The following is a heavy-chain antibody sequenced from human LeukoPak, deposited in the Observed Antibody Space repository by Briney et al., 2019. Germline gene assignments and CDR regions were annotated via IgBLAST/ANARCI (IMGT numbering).Heavy chain of an antibody. D-gene: IGHD3-22*01. CDR2: IYYSGST. J-gene: IGHJ2*01. CDR1: GGSISSYY. V-gene: IGHV4-59*12. Sequence: SPSETLSLTCTVSGGSISSYYWSWIRQPPGKGLEWIGYIYYSGSTNYNPSLKSRVTISVDTSKNQFSLKLSSVTAVDTAVYYCARGGDSSGYLFLSYWYFDLWGRGTLVTVSS. CDR3: ARGGDSSGYLFLSYWYFDL.